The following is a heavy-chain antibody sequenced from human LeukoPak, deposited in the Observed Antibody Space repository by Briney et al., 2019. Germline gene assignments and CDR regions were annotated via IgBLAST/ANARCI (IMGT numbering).Heavy chain of an antibody. D-gene: IGHD5-24*01. V-gene: IGHV1-46*01. CDR2: INPSGGST. J-gene: IGHJ4*02. CDR3: ARQPRDGYNLVLDY. Sequence: GASVKVSCKASGYTFTSFHMHWVRQAPGQGLEWMGIINPSGGSTSYAQKFQGRVTMTRDTSTRVYMELSSLRSEDTAVYYCARQPRDGYNLVLDYWGQGTLVTVSS. CDR1: GYTFTSFH.